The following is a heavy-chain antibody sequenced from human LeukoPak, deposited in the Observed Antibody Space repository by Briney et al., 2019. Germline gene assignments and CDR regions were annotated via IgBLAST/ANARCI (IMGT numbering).Heavy chain of an antibody. Sequence: GGSLRLSCAASGFTFSSYAMSWVRQAPGKGLEYVSAINTNGGSTYYADSVKGRFTISRDNSKNTLYLQMGSLRAEDMAVYYCARGLGYCGNGVCYGDPFFDYWGQGTLVTVSS. CDR1: GFTFSSYA. D-gene: IGHD2-8*01. V-gene: IGHV3-64*02. CDR3: ARGLGYCGNGVCYGDPFFDY. J-gene: IGHJ4*02. CDR2: INTNGGST.